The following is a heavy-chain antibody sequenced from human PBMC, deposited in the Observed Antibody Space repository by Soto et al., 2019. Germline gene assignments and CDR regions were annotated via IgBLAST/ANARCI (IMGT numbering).Heavy chain of an antibody. V-gene: IGHV3-23*01. J-gene: IGHJ5*02. CDR2: ISGSGGST. Sequence: GGSLRLSCAASGFTFSSYAMSWVRQAPGKGLEWVSAISGSGGSTYYADSVKGRFTISRDNSKNTLYLQMNSLGAEDTAVYYCAKESYYDSTRNWFDPWGQGTLVTVSS. CDR1: GFTFSSYA. CDR3: AKESYYDSTRNWFDP. D-gene: IGHD3-22*01.